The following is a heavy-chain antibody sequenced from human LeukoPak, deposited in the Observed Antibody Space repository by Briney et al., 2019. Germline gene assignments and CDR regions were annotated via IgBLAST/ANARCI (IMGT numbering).Heavy chain of an antibody. V-gene: IGHV3-74*01. J-gene: IGHJ4*02. CDR3: ARARYSYTGIVDY. Sequence: AGGSLRLSCAASGFTFSDYWMHWVRQAPGKGLVWVSRINTDGTSTKYADSVKGRFTISRDNARNTVYLQMNSLRAEDTAVYYCARARYSYTGIVDYWGQGTLVTVSS. D-gene: IGHD5-18*01. CDR1: GFTFSDYW. CDR2: INTDGTST.